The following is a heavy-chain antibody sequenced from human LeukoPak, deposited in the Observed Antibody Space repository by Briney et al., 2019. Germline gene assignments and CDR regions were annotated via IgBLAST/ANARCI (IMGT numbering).Heavy chain of an antibody. Sequence: GGSLRLSCAASGFTFSSYGMSWVRQAPGKGLEWVSVISGSGSSTYYADSVKGRFTISRDNSKNTLYLQMNSLTVEDTAVYYCAKSRSLFYFDYWGQGILVTVSP. V-gene: IGHV3-23*01. CDR2: ISGSGSST. CDR1: GFTFSSYG. D-gene: IGHD6-13*01. CDR3: AKSRSLFYFDY. J-gene: IGHJ4*02.